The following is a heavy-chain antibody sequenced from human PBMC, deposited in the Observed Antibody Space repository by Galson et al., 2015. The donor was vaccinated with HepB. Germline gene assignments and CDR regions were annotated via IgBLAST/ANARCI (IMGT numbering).Heavy chain of an antibody. Sequence: SVKVSCKASGGPFGSYHITWVRQAPGQRLEWMGRIVPFLNKADYAHKFQGRLAITADTSTITVFMELSGLTSEDTAIYYCARVAGEPNWFDPWGPGTLVTVSS. V-gene: IGHV1-69*10. J-gene: IGHJ5*02. D-gene: IGHD1-1*01. CDR1: GGPFGSYH. CDR2: IVPFLNKA. CDR3: ARVAGEPNWFDP.